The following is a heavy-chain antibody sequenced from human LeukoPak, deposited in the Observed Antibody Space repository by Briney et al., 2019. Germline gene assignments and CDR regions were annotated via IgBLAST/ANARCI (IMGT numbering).Heavy chain of an antibody. J-gene: IGHJ5*02. CDR2: IKQDGSEK. CDR1: GFTFSSYW. Sequence: GGSLRLSCAASGFTFSSYWMSWVRQAPGKGLEWVANIKQDGSEKCYVDSVKGRFTISRDNAKNSLYLQMNSLRAEDTAVYYCARNVDTAMVTLYNWFDPWGQGTLVTVSS. CDR3: ARNVDTAMVTLYNWFDP. D-gene: IGHD5-18*01. V-gene: IGHV3-7*01.